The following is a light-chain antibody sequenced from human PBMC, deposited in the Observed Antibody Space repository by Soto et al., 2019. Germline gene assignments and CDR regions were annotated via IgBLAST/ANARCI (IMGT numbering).Light chain of an antibody. CDR1: QDLSNY. CDR3: QQYDNLPTT. Sequence: DIQMTQSPSSLSASVGDRVTITCQASQDLSNYLNWYQEKPGKAPKLLIYDASNLETGIPSRFSGSGSGTDSTSAISRLQTEDIATYYCQQYDNLPTTFGGGTMVEIK. V-gene: IGKV1-33*01. CDR2: DAS. J-gene: IGKJ4*01.